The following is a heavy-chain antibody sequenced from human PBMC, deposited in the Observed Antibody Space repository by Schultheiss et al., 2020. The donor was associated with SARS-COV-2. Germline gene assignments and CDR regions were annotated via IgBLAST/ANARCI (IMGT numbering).Heavy chain of an antibody. CDR3: ARQDSRTLGFAFDI. Sequence: SETLSLTCTVSGGSISSGGYYWSWIRQHPGKGLEWIGYIYYSGSTYYNPSLKSRVTISVDTSKNQFSLKLSSVTAADTAVYYCARQDSRTLGFAFDIWGQGTMVTVS. D-gene: IGHD3-22*01. V-gene: IGHV4-39*01. CDR2: IYYSGST. J-gene: IGHJ3*02. CDR1: GGSISSGGYY.